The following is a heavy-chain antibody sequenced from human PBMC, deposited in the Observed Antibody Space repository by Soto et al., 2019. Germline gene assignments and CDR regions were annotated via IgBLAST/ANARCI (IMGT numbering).Heavy chain of an antibody. CDR2: IYSGGST. Sequence: PGGSLRLSCAASGFTVSSNYMSWVRQAPGKGLEWVSVIYSGGSTYYADSVKGRFTISRDNSKNTLYLQMNSLRAEDTAVYYCARDSYYYDSSGYYSWGQGTLVTVSS. D-gene: IGHD3-22*01. CDR1: GFTVSSNY. CDR3: ARDSYYYDSSGYYS. V-gene: IGHV3-53*01. J-gene: IGHJ4*02.